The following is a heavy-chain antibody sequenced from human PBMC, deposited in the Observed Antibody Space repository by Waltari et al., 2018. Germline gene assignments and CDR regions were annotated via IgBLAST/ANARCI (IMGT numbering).Heavy chain of an antibody. V-gene: IGHV4-4*02. J-gene: IGHJ4*02. CDR3: ARVGRGGRAARRGGLLDY. Sequence: QVRLQESGPGLVKPSGTLSLTCAVSGGSIRSSNWWSWVRQPPGKGLEWIGEIYHSGSTNYNPSLKSLVTRSVDKSKNQFSLKLSSGTAADTAVDYYARVGRGGRAARRGGLLDYWGQGTLVAVAS. D-gene: IGHD6-6*01. CDR1: GGSIRSSNW. CDR2: IYHSGST.